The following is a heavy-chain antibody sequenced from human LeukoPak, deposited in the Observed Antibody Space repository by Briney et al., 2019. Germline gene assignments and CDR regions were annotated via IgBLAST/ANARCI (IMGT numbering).Heavy chain of an antibody. V-gene: IGHV3-30*01. CDR1: GFTFSSYA. D-gene: IGHD3-10*01. CDR2: ISYDGSNK. CDR3: ARSFSGSSNYMDV. J-gene: IGHJ6*03. Sequence: PGGSLRLSCAASGFTFSSYAMHWVRQAPGKGLEWVAVISYDGSNKYYADSVKGRFTISRDNSKNTLYLQMNSLRAEDTAVYYCARSFSGSSNYMDVWGKGTTVTVSS.